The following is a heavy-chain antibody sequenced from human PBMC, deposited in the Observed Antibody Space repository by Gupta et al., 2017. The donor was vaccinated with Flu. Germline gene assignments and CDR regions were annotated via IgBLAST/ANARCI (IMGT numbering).Heavy chain of an antibody. CDR1: GFTFSSYA. CDR2: VSDSGANT. V-gene: IGHV3-23*01. Sequence: EVQLLESGGTLVQPGGSLRLSCAASGFTFSSYAMSWVRQATGKGLEWVAVVSDSGANTYHADSVKGRFTISRDNSKNTLYLQMNSLRVEDTAIYYCAKISGYSSAWPFCWGQGTLVTVSS. D-gene: IGHD6-19*01. J-gene: IGHJ4*02. CDR3: AKISGYSSAWPFC.